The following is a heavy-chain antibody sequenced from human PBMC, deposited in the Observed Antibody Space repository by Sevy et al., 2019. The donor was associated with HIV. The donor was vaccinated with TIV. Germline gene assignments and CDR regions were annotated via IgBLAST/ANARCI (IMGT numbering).Heavy chain of an antibody. J-gene: IGHJ4*02. CDR2: IYSGGST. Sequence: GGSLRLSCAASGFTVSSNYMSWVRQAPGKGLEWVSVIYSGGSTYYADSVKGRFTISRDNSKNTLYLQMNSLRAADTAVYYCARGSPDHPGANFDYWGQGTLVTVSS. V-gene: IGHV3-53*01. CDR3: ARGSPDHPGANFDY. CDR1: GFTVSSNY.